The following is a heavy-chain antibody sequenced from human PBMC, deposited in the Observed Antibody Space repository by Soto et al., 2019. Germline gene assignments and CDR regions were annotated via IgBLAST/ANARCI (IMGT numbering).Heavy chain of an antibody. CDR2: IHTSGST. CDR3: ARDFLARGYAFDI. D-gene: IGHD3-16*01. J-gene: IGHJ3*02. CDR1: GASTSSYY. Sequence: SETLSLTCTVSGASTSSYYWSWIRQPAGKGLEWIGRIHTSGSTNYNPSLKSRVTMSVDTSKNQFSLRLSSVTAADTAVYYCARDFLARGYAFDIWGQGTMVTVSS. V-gene: IGHV4-4*07.